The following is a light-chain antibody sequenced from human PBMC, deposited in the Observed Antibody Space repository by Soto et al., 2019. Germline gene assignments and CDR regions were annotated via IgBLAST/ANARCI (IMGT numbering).Light chain of an antibody. CDR3: QQHGTSPIT. CDR1: QTVIHNH. J-gene: IGKJ5*01. V-gene: IGKV3-20*01. Sequence: EIELTQSPDTLSLSPGERATLSCRASQTVIHNHLAWHQQKPGQTPRLLVYGASSRAIGIPDRFSGSGSGTDFTLTISRLEPEDFAVYYCQQHGTSPITFGQGTRLEIK. CDR2: GAS.